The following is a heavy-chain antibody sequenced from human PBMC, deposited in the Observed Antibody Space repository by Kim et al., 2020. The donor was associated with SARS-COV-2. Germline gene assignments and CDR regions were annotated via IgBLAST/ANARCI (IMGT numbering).Heavy chain of an antibody. J-gene: IGHJ4*02. CDR2: IKSKTDGGTT. CDR3: TTEEYCSGGSCSRSPFDY. D-gene: IGHD2-15*01. CDR1: GFTFSNAW. Sequence: GGSLRLSCAASGFTFSNAWMSWVRQAPGKGLEWVGRIKSKTDGGTTDYAAPVKGRFTISRDDSKNTLYLQMNSLKTEDTAVYYCTTEEYCSGGSCSRSPFDYWGQGTLVTVSS. V-gene: IGHV3-15*01.